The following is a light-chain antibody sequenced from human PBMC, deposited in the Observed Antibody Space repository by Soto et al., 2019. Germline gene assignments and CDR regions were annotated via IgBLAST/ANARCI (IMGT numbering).Light chain of an antibody. CDR2: AAS. CDR3: LQDYNYPPS. Sequence: ASPTTQSPSSLSASVGDRDTITCRASQGIRNDLGWYQQKPGKAPKLLIYAASSLQSGVPSRFSGSGSGTDFTLTISSLQPEDFATYYCLQDYNYPPSFGQGTKVDI. CDR1: QGIRND. J-gene: IGKJ1*01. V-gene: IGKV1-6*01.